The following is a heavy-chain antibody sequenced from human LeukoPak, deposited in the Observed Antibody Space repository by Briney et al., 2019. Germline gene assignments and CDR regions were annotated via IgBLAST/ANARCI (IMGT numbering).Heavy chain of an antibody. CDR3: AREWNDSSGYYYVGSHYYYYYGMDV. J-gene: IGHJ6*02. D-gene: IGHD3-22*01. CDR2: IIPIFGTA. CDR1: GGTFSSYA. V-gene: IGHV1-69*01. Sequence: GASVNVFCKASGGTFSSYAIIWVRQAPGQGLEWMGGIIPIFGTANYAQKFQGRVTITADESTSTAYMELSSLRSEDTAVYYCAREWNDSSGYYYVGSHYYYYYGMDVWGQGYTVTVSS.